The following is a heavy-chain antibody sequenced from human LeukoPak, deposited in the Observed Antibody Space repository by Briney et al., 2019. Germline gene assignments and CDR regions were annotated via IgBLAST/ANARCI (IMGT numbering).Heavy chain of an antibody. V-gene: IGHV3-23*01. CDR3: ASEHSGNYNRPFDY. D-gene: IGHD1-26*01. CDR1: GFTFSSYA. Sequence: GGSLRLSCAASGFTFSSYAMSWVRQAPGKGLEWVSAISGSGGSTYYADSVKGRFTISRDNAKNSLYLQMNSLRAEDTAVYYCASEHSGNYNRPFDYWGQGTLVTVSS. CDR2: ISGSGGST. J-gene: IGHJ4*02.